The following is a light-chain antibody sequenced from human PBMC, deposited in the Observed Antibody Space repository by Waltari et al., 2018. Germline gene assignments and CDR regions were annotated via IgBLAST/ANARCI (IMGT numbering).Light chain of an antibody. V-gene: IGLV2-8*01. CDR1: SSDIGGYNY. Sequence: QSALTQPPSASGSPGQPVTISCTGPSSDIGGYNYVSGYQQHPGKAPNLMIFEVTKRPSGVPDRFSGSKSGNTASLTVSGLQGEDESDYYCASYAGNRNVVFGGGTKLTVL. CDR2: EVT. CDR3: ASYAGNRNVV. J-gene: IGLJ2*01.